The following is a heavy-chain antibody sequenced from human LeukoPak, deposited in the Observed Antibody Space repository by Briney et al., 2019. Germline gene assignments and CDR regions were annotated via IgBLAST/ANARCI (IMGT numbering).Heavy chain of an antibody. D-gene: IGHD3-10*01. J-gene: IGHJ5*02. CDR1: GFTVSSNY. CDR2: IYSGGST. CDR3: ARGSRPTYAYGSGSSLNWFDP. Sequence: PGGSLRLSCAASGFTVSSNYMSWVRQAPGKGLEWVSVIYSGGSTYYADSVKGRFTISRDNSKNTLYLQMNSLRAEDTAVYYRARGSRPTYAYGSGSSLNWFDPWGQGTLVTVSS. V-gene: IGHV3-66*01.